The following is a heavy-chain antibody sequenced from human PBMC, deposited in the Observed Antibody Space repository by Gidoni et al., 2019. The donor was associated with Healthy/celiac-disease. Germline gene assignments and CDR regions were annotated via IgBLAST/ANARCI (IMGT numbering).Heavy chain of an antibody. CDR1: GFTVSSTY. CDR2: IYSGGRT. CDR3: ARDPSVLWFGELLGAFDI. D-gene: IGHD3-10*01. J-gene: IGHJ3*02. Sequence: EVQLVESGGGWVQPGVSLRLYCAASGFTVSSTYMSLVRQAPGKGLEWVAVIYSGGRTYYADSVKGRFNISRDNSKNTLYRQMNSLRAEDTAVYYCARDPSVLWFGELLGAFDIWGQGTMVTVSS. V-gene: IGHV3-66*01.